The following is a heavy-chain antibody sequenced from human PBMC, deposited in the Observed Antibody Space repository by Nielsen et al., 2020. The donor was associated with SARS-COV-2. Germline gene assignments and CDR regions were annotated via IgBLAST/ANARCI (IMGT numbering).Heavy chain of an antibody. CDR3: AAARGSDAFDI. CDR2: ISAYNGNT. J-gene: IGHJ3*02. D-gene: IGHD3-10*01. V-gene: IGHV1-18*01. Sequence: ASVKVSCKASGYTFTSYSISWVRQAPGQGLEWMGWISAYNGNTNYAQKLQGRVTMTTDTSTSTAYMELSSLRSEDTAVYYCAAARGSDAFDIWGQGTMVTVSS. CDR1: GYTFTSYS.